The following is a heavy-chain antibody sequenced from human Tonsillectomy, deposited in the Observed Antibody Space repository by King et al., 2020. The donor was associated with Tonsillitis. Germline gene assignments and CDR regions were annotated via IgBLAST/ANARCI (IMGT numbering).Heavy chain of an antibody. CDR1: GFTFSGSA. Sequence: EVQLVESGGGLVQPGGSLKLSCAASGFTFSGSAMHWVRQASGKGLEWVGRIRSKANSYATAYAASVKGRFTISRDDSKNTAYLQMNSLKTEDTAVYYCTRPGDSSGYYYYGMDVWGQGTTVTVSS. V-gene: IGHV3-73*02. CDR2: IRSKANSYAT. CDR3: TRPGDSSGYYYYGMDV. J-gene: IGHJ6*02. D-gene: IGHD3-22*01.